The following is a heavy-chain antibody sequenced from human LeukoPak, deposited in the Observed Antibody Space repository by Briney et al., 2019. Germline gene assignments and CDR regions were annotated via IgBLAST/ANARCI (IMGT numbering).Heavy chain of an antibody. CDR3: SRESGAFCPFGY. CDR1: GGSISSTSYY. Sequence: SETLSLTCTVSGGSISSTSYYWAWIRQPPGEGLEWVGTIYYTGTTYYSLSLKSRVTVSADTSKNQFSLKLSSVTAADTAIYYCSRESGAFCPFGYWGQGTLVIVPP. D-gene: IGHD1-26*01. CDR2: IYYTGTT. V-gene: IGHV4-39*07. J-gene: IGHJ4*02.